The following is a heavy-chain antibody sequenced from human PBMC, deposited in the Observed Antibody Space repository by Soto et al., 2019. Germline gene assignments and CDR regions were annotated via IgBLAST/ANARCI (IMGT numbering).Heavy chain of an antibody. CDR1: GGSFDDFY. D-gene: IGHD3-10*01. Sequence: SETLSLTCAFYGGSFDDFYWSWVRQSPGKGLEWIGEISHDGGTDYSPSLASRISISADTSKNQFSLHLKSVTAADTGLYYCARGQLVWYGDLTPYYRDMDVWGQGTTVTVSS. V-gene: IGHV4-34*01. CDR3: ARGQLVWYGDLTPYYRDMDV. CDR2: ISHDGGT. J-gene: IGHJ6*02.